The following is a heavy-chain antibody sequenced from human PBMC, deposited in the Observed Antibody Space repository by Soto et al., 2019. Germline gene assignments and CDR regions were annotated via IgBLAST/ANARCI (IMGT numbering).Heavy chain of an antibody. Sequence: SETLSLTCAVYGGSFSGYYWSWIRQPPGKGLEWIGEINHSGSTNYNPSLKSRVTISVDTSKNQFSLKLSSVTAADTAMYYCARRSGRSTSNWFFGNWFDPWGQGTLVTVSS. CDR1: GGSFSGYY. V-gene: IGHV4-34*01. CDR2: INHSGST. CDR3: ARRSGRSTSNWFFGNWFDP. J-gene: IGHJ5*02. D-gene: IGHD2-2*01.